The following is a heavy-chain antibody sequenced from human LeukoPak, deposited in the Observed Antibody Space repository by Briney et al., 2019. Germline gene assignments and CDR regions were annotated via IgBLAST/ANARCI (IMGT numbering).Heavy chain of an antibody. Sequence: PGGSLRLSCAASGFILSSYSMNWVRQAPGKGLEWVSSISSSSSYIYYVDSVKGRFTISRDNAKNSLYLQMNSLRAEDTAVYYCARKYSSSWYIFDYWGQGTLVTVSS. V-gene: IGHV3-21*01. CDR1: GFILSSYS. CDR2: ISSSSSYI. D-gene: IGHD6-13*01. CDR3: ARKYSSSWYIFDY. J-gene: IGHJ4*02.